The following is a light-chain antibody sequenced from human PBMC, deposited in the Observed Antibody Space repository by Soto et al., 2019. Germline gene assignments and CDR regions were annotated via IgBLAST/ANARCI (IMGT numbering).Light chain of an antibody. CDR3: SSYTSSSTPLVV. J-gene: IGLJ2*01. CDR2: DVS. V-gene: IGLV2-14*01. Sequence: QSVLTQPASVSGSPGQSITISCTGTSSDVGGYNYVSWYQQHPGKAPKLMIYDVSNRPSGVSNRFSGSKSGNTASLTISGLQAEDEADYYCSSYTSSSTPLVVFGGGTKVTV. CDR1: SSDVGGYNY.